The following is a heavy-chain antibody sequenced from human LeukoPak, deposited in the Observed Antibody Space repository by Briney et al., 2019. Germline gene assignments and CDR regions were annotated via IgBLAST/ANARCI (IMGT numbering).Heavy chain of an antibody. CDR3: ANEEGSGY. CDR2: INTYTDGT. Sequence: ASVKVSCKASGSTFATYDIHWVRQSRGQRLEWMGWINTYTDGTNYAQKYQGRVTMTSDSSISTAYMELSRRSSDDTAVYCCANEEGSGYWGQGTLVTVS. V-gene: IGHV1-2*02. CDR1: GSTFATYD. J-gene: IGHJ4*02.